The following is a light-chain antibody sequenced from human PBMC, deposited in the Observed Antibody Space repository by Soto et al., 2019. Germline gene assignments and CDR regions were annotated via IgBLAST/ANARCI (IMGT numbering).Light chain of an antibody. CDR3: QQYDNWPRT. CDR2: RAS. V-gene: IGKV3-15*01. Sequence: TQSPGNLSLSPGESATLSCRASQTVSITYLTWYQQKPGQAPKLLIYRASTRATDIPARFSGSGSGTEFTLTISSLQSEDFAVYYCQQYDNWPRTFGQGTKVDIK. J-gene: IGKJ1*01. CDR1: QTVSIT.